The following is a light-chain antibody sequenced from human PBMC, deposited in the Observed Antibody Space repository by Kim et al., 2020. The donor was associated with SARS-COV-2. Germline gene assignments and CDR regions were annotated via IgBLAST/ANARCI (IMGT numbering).Light chain of an antibody. Sequence: SYELTQPPSVSVSPGQTASITCSGDKLGDKNVCWYQQKPGQSPVLVIYEDYKLPSGLPERFSGSNSGNTATLTISGTQAMDEADYYCQACDSNTVVFGGG. CDR2: EDY. V-gene: IGLV3-1*01. J-gene: IGLJ3*02. CDR3: QACDSNTVV. CDR1: KLGDKN.